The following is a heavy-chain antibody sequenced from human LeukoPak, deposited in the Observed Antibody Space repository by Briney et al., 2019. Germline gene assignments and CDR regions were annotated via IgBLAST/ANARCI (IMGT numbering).Heavy chain of an antibody. J-gene: IGHJ4*02. Sequence: PSQTLSLTWAVSGGSISSGGYSWSRLRQTPGKGLEWIGYIYHSGSTYYNPSLKSRVTISVDRSKNQFSLKLSSVTAADTAVYYCARFHEAGDFDYWGQGTLVTVSS. CDR3: ARFHEAGDFDY. CDR1: GGSISSGGYS. D-gene: IGHD2-21*01. V-gene: IGHV4-30-2*01. CDR2: IYHSGST.